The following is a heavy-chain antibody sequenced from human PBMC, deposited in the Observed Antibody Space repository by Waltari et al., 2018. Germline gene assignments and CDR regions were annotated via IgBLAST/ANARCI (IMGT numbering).Heavy chain of an antibody. CDR3: ANSVYYGSGSYSAFDI. Sequence: QVQLVQSGAAVKKPGASVKVSCKASGYTFTGYYMHWVRQAPGQGLEWMGRINPNSGGTNYAQKFQGRVTMTRDTSISTAYMELSRLRSDDTAVYYCANSVYYGSGSYSAFDIWGQGTMVTVSS. CDR2: INPNSGGT. CDR1: GYTFTGYY. V-gene: IGHV1-2*06. D-gene: IGHD3-10*01. J-gene: IGHJ3*02.